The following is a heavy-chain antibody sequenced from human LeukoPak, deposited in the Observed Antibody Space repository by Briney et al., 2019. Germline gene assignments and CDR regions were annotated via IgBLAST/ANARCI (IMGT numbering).Heavy chain of an antibody. Sequence: SETLSLTCAVYGGSFSGYYWSWIRQPPGKGLEWIGEINHSGSTNYNPSLKSRVTISVDTSKNQFSLRLTSVTAADTAVYYCARDGSDYYDSSGLKTWGQGTLVTVSS. CDR1: GGSFSGYY. V-gene: IGHV4-34*01. J-gene: IGHJ5*02. CDR2: INHSGST. D-gene: IGHD3-22*01. CDR3: ARDGSDYYDSSGLKT.